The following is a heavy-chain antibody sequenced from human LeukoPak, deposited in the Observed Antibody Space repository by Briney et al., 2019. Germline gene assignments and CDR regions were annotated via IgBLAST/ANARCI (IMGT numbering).Heavy chain of an antibody. J-gene: IGHJ1*01. V-gene: IGHV3-30*18. D-gene: IGHD3-9*01. CDR3: AKDFRARGYFDWLFQH. CDR1: GFTFSSYG. CDR2: ISYDGSNK. Sequence: PGRSLRLSCAASGFTFSSYGVHWVRQAPGKGLEWVAVISYDGSNKYYADSVKGRFTISRDNSKNTLYLRMNSLRAEDTAVYYCAKDFRARGYFDWLFQHWGQGTLVTVSS.